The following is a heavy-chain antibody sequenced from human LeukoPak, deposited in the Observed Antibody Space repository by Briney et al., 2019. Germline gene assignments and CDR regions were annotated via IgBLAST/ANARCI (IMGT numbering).Heavy chain of an antibody. D-gene: IGHD3-10*01. CDR3: ARGVPYGPSYEFFDY. CDR1: GGSISSYY. J-gene: IGHJ4*02. CDR2: IYYSGST. Sequence: PSETLSLTCTVSGGSISSYYWSWVRQPPGKGLEWNGYIYYSGSTTYNPSLKSRVTISVDTSKNQFSLKLSSVTAADTAVYYCARGVPYGPSYEFFDYWGQGTLVTVSS. V-gene: IGHV4-59*01.